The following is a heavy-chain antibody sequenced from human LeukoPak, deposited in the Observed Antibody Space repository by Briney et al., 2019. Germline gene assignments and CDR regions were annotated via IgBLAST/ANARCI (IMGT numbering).Heavy chain of an antibody. J-gene: IGHJ4*02. Sequence: RGSLRLSCAASGFTFSSFSMHWVRQAPGKGLEWISYITSSSSTMYYADSVRGRFIISRDNANNSLYLQMNSLRAEDTAVYYCARERVHYYDSSGYYPELDYWGQGTLVTVSS. CDR1: GFTFSSFS. V-gene: IGHV3-48*04. CDR2: ITSSSSTM. D-gene: IGHD3-22*01. CDR3: ARERVHYYDSSGYYPELDY.